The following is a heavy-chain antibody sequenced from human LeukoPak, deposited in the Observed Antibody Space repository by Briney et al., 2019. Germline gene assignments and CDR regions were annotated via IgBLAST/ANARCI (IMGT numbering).Heavy chain of an antibody. V-gene: IGHV4-38-2*02. Sequence: PSETLSLTCTVSGYSINNGYYWGWIRQPPGKGLEWIGSIYHSGSTYYKPSLKSRVTISVDTSKNQFSLKLSSVTAADTAVYYCARLLEPMAPPFDPWGQGTLVTVSS. J-gene: IGHJ5*02. CDR3: ARLLEPMAPPFDP. D-gene: IGHD5-24*01. CDR1: GYSINNGYY. CDR2: IYHSGST.